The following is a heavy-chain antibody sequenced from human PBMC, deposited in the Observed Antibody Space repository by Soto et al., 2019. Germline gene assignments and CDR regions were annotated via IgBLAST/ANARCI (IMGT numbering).Heavy chain of an antibody. J-gene: IGHJ4*02. D-gene: IGHD2-15*01. Sequence: FGPTLVNPTQTLTLTCPFSGFSLTNEKLGVGWNRQPPGQALEWLALIYWDDEERYSPSLRNRLTITKDPSKNQVFLTMTNMGPVDTGTYYCAHKGPDCSGSNCRFAYWGQGTQVTVSS. CDR3: AHKGPDCSGSNCRFAY. CDR1: GFSLTNEKLG. CDR2: IYWDDEE. V-gene: IGHV2-5*02.